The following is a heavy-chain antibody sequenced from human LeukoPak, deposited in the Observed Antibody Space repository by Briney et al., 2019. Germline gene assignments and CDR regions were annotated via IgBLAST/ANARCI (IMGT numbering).Heavy chain of an antibody. Sequence: SETLSLTCTVSGYPISSGYYWGWIRQPPGKGLEWIGSIYHSGSTYYNPSLKSRVTISVDTSKNQFSLKLSSVTAADTAVYYCARVGYYYYMGVWGKGTTVTVSS. V-gene: IGHV4-38-2*02. CDR1: GYPISSGYY. CDR3: ARVGYYYYMGV. J-gene: IGHJ6*03. D-gene: IGHD3-10*01. CDR2: IYHSGST.